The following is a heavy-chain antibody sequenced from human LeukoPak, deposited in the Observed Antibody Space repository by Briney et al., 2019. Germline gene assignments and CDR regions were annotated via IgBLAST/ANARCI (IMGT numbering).Heavy chain of an antibody. CDR1: GGSISSHY. CDR3: ARDLAGHYYGSGSSFDY. J-gene: IGHJ4*02. Sequence: SETLSLTCTVSGGSISSHYWSWIRQPPGKGLEWIGYIYYSGSTNYNPSLKSRVTISVDTSKNQFSLKLSSVTAADTAVYYCARDLAGHYYGSGSSFDYWGQGTLVTVS. CDR2: IYYSGST. V-gene: IGHV4-59*11. D-gene: IGHD3-10*01.